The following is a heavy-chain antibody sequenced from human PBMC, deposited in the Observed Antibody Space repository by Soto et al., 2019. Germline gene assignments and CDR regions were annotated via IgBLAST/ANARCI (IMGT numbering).Heavy chain of an antibody. CDR1: GFTFSNAY. D-gene: IGHD1-7*01. J-gene: IGHJ4*02. CDR2: IKSKTDGETT. V-gene: IGHV3-15*01. Sequence: GGSLRLSCAASGFTFSNAYMTWVRQAPGKGLEWVGRIKSKTDGETTDYAAPVKGRFTISRDDSKNTLYLQMNSLKTEDAAVYYCAAGQSSSGTAWIFPYWGQGTLVTVSS. CDR3: AAGQSSSGTAWIFPY.